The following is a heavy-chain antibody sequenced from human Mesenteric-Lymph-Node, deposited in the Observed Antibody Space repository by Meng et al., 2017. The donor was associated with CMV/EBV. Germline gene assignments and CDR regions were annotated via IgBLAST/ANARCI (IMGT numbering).Heavy chain of an antibody. D-gene: IGHD6-6*01. CDR2: IYDSGST. Sequence: SETLSLTCTVSGGSVSSGSYYWSWIRQPPGKGLEWIGCIYDSGSTSYNPSLKSRVTISVDTSKNQFSLKLSSVTAADPAVYYCARVYSSSGLYYYGMDVWGQGTTVTVSS. J-gene: IGHJ6*02. V-gene: IGHV4-61*01. CDR1: GGSVSSGSYY. CDR3: ARVYSSSGLYYYGMDV.